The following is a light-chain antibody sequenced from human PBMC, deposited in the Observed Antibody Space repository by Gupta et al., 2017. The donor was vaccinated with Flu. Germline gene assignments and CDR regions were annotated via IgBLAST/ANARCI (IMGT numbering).Light chain of an antibody. Sequence: SYELTPPLSVSVSTGQKASITCSGDKWGDKYACWYQQKPGQSPVVVIYQDSKRPSGIPERFSGSNSGNTATLTISGTQAMDEADYYCQAWDSSTVVFGGGTKLTVL. CDR2: QDS. CDR1: KWGDKY. CDR3: QAWDSSTVV. J-gene: IGLJ2*01. V-gene: IGLV3-1*01.